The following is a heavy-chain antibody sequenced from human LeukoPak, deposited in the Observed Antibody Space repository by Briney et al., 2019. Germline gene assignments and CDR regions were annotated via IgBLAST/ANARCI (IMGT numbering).Heavy chain of an antibody. Sequence: GGSLRLSRAASGFTFSSYAMSWVREAPGKGLEWVSAISGSGGSTYYADSVKGRFTISRDNSKNTLHLQMNSLIAEDTAVYYCAKKEEGAYFDYWGQGTLVTVSS. CDR2: ISGSGGST. CDR3: AKKEEGAYFDY. CDR1: GFTFSSYA. V-gene: IGHV3-23*01. J-gene: IGHJ4*02. D-gene: IGHD3-16*01.